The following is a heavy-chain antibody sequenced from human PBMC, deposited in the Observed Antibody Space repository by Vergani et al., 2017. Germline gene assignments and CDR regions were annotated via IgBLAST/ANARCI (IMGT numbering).Heavy chain of an antibody. Sequence: QVQLVESGGGVVQPGRSLRLSCAASGFTFSSYGMHWVRQAPGKGLEWVAVIWYDGSNKYYADSVKGRFTISRDNSKNKLYLQMNSLRAEDTAVYYCAKDPHGDYKFKPWFDPWGQGTLVTVSS. J-gene: IGHJ5*02. CDR2: IWYDGSNK. CDR1: GFTFSSYG. V-gene: IGHV3-33*06. D-gene: IGHD4-17*01. CDR3: AKDPHGDYKFKPWFDP.